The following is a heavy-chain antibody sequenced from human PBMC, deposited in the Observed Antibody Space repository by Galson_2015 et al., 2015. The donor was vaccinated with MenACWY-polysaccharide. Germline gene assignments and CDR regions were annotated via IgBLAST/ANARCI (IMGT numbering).Heavy chain of an antibody. CDR2: ISGRGGST. CDR1: GFTFTSYA. J-gene: IGHJ6*02. D-gene: IGHD4-11*01. CDR3: AKEHYSNYYYFGMDV. V-gene: IGHV3-23*01. Sequence: SLRLSCAASGFTFTSYAMNWVRQAPGKGLEWVSAISGRGGSTYYADSVKGRFTISRDNSKNTLYLQMSSLRAEDTAVYYCAKEHYSNYYYFGMDVSGQGTTVTVSS.